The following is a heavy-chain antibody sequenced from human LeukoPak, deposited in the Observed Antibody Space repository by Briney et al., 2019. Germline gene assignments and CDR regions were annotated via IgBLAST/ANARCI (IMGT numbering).Heavy chain of an antibody. D-gene: IGHD6-6*01. CDR2: LSYDRSME. CDR1: GFTFSRYG. V-gene: IGHV3-30*18. J-gene: IGHJ4*02. Sequence: RSLRLSCAASGFTFSRYGMHWVRQAPGKGLEWVAFLSYDRSMEYYADSVKGRFTIFRDDSKSMLYLQMNSLRPEDTAVYYCANRQPAPEYWGRGTLVTVSS. CDR3: ANRQPAPEY.